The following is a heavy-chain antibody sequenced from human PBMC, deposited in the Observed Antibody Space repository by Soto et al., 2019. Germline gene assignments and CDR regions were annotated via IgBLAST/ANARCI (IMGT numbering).Heavy chain of an antibody. J-gene: IGHJ4*02. CDR2: ISYDGSNK. Sequence: GGSLRLSCAAAGITFRSYGMHWVRQAPGKGLEWVAVISYDGSNKYYADSVKGRFTISRDNSKNTLYLQMNSLRAEDTAVYYCAKDPVEWLRLPYFDYWGQGTLVTVSS. D-gene: IGHD5-12*01. CDR3: AKDPVEWLRLPYFDY. CDR1: GITFRSYG. V-gene: IGHV3-30*18.